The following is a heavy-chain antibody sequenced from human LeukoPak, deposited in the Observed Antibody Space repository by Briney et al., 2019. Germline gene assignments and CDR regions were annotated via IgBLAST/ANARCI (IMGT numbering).Heavy chain of an antibody. V-gene: IGHV4-31*03. CDR3: ARHTGTYYDILTGYQSPYYFDY. CDR2: IYYSGST. Sequence: SQTLSLTCTVSGGSISSGGYSWSWIRQHPGKGLEWIGYIYYSGSTYYNPSLKSRVTISVDTSKNQFSLKLSSVTAADTAVYYCARHTGTYYDILTGYQSPYYFDYWGQGTLVTVSS. CDR1: GGSISSGGYS. J-gene: IGHJ4*02. D-gene: IGHD3-9*01.